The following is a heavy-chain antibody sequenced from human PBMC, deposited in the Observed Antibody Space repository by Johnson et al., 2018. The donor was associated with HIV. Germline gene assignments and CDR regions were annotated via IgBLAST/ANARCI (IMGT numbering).Heavy chain of an antibody. CDR1: GFTFSSYG. D-gene: IGHD1-26*01. CDR3: ARGAPDSGSYHAVDI. J-gene: IGHJ3*02. Sequence: VQLVESGGGVVQPGGSLRLSCAASGFTFSSYGMHWVRQAPGKGLEWVAFIRYDGSNKYYADSVKGRFTISRDNSKNTRYLHMQRLRAEDKAVYYCARGAPDSGSYHAVDIWGQGTMVTVSS. V-gene: IGHV3-30*02. CDR2: IRYDGSNK.